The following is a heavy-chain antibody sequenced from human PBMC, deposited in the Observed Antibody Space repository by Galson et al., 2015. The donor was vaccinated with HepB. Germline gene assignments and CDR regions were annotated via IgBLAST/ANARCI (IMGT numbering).Heavy chain of an antibody. CDR2: IRQDGGEK. D-gene: IGHD6-19*01. Sequence: SLRLSCAAPGFTFSGYWMSWVRQAPGKGLEWVANIRQDGGEKYYVDSVKGRFTITRDNSKNLMYLQMCSLIDEDTAVYFCERGGTVSGRFEYWGQGTLVTVSS. V-gene: IGHV3-7*03. CDR1: GFTFSGYW. J-gene: IGHJ4*02. CDR3: ERGGTVSGRFEY.